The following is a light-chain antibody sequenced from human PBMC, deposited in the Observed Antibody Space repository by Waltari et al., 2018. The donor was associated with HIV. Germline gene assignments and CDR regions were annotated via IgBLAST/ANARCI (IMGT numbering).Light chain of an antibody. Sequence: QSVLTQPPSVSEAPRQRVTISCSGTNSNIRNNAVNWYQQLPGKAPKLLIYYDNLLSSRVSDRFSGAKAWSAASRSIRRLQSEDEADYDCAAWDDNLNGFVFGSGTRVTVL. CDR1: NSNIRNNA. J-gene: IGLJ1*01. V-gene: IGLV1-36*01. CDR3: AAWDDNLNGFV. CDR2: YDN.